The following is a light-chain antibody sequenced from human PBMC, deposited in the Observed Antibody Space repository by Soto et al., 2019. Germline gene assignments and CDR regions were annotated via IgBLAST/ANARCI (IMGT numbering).Light chain of an antibody. Sequence: DIQVTQSPSSLSASVGDGVTISCRASQSISTYLNWYQHKPGKAPKLLIHAASSLRSGVPSRFSGSGSGTDFTLTISSLQPEDFATYYCQQSYSTPYTFGQGAKVDIK. CDR1: QSISTY. J-gene: IGKJ2*01. V-gene: IGKV1-39*01. CDR2: AAS. CDR3: QQSYSTPYT.